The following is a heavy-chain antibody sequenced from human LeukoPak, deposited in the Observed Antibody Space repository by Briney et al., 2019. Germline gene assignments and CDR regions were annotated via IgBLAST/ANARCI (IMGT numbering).Heavy chain of an antibody. CDR2: IKQDGSEK. D-gene: IGHD2-15*01. J-gene: IGHJ4*02. CDR3: ARGAFISSDSWVDY. CDR1: GFSFSSDW. V-gene: IGHV3-7*05. Sequence: GGSLRPSCVASGFSFSSDWMSWVRQAPGKGLEWEANIKQDGSEKYYVDSVKGRFTISRDNAKNSLYLQMNSLRAEDTAVYYCARGAFISSDSWVDYWGQGTPVTVSS.